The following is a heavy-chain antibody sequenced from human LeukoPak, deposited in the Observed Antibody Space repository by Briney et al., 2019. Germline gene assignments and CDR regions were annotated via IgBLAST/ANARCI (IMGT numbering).Heavy chain of an antibody. CDR2: IIGNAASM. J-gene: IGHJ5*02. D-gene: IGHD1-26*01. V-gene: IGHV3-23*01. CDR1: GFTFSTYA. Sequence: PGGSLRLSCAASGFTFSTYAMSWVRQAPGEGLEWVSGIIGNAASMYYADSVKGRFTISRDNSRNTLYLQMNSLRAEDTAIYYCARDRSVGAMPTNWFDPWGQGTLVTVSS. CDR3: ARDRSVGAMPTNWFDP.